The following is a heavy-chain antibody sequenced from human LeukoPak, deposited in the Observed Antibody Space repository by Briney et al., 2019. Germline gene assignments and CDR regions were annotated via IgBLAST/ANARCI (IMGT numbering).Heavy chain of an antibody. J-gene: IGHJ2*01. CDR1: GFTVSTNY. V-gene: IGHV3-53*01. CDR3: ARVGDHFHWYLDL. CDR2: LYSGSDT. Sequence: PGGSLRLSCAASGFTVSTNYMNWVRQAPGKGLEWVSILYSGSDTYYSDSVTGRFTISRYSSKNILFLQMNTLRAEDTAVYYRARVGDHFHWYLDLWGRGTLATVSS. D-gene: IGHD3-10*01.